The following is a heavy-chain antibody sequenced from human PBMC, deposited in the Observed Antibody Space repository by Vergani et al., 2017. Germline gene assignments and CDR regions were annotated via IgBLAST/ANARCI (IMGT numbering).Heavy chain of an antibody. CDR1: GGSISSYY. CDR3: ARERGYYDFWSGYYTGWFDP. CDR2: IYYSGST. Sequence: QVQLQESGPGLVKPSETLSLTCTVSGGSISSYYWSWIRQPPGKGLEWIGYIYYSGSTNYNPSLKSRVTISVDTSKNQFSLKLSSVTAADTAVYYCARERGYYDFWSGYYTGWFDPWGQGTLVTVSS. V-gene: IGHV4-59*01. D-gene: IGHD3-3*01. J-gene: IGHJ5*02.